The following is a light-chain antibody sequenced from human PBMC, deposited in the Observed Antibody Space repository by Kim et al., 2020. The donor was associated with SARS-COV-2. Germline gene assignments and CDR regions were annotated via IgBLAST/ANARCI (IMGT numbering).Light chain of an antibody. CDR3: QSYDSSNHGV. CDR1: SGSIAGNN. CDR2: EGD. Sequence: KPVTISCTRRSGSIAGNNVHWYQQRPGSAPTTVMYEGDHRPSGVPDRFSGSIDSSSNSASLTISGLKTEDEADYYCQSYDSSNHGVFGGGTQLTVL. J-gene: IGLJ3*02. V-gene: IGLV6-57*03.